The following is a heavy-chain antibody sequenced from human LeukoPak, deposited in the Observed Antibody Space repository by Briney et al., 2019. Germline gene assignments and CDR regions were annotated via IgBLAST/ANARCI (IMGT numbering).Heavy chain of an antibody. V-gene: IGHV4-39*07. Sequence: KPSETLSLTCTVSGVSIDTSTFYWGWIRQPPGKGLEWIGTIYHSGSTNYNPSLKSRVTISVDTSKNQFSLKLSSVTAADTAVYYCARDRSYYDSSGWWFDPWGQGTLVTVSS. CDR3: ARDRSYYDSSGWWFDP. D-gene: IGHD3-22*01. CDR2: IYHSGST. CDR1: GVSIDTSTFY. J-gene: IGHJ5*02.